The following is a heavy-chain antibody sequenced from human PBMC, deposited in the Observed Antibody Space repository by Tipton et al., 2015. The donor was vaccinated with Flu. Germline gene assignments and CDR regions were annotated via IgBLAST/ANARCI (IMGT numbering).Heavy chain of an antibody. Sequence: TLSLTCTVSGGSISSYHWSWIRQPAGKGLEWIGRIYTSGSTNYNPSLKSRATMSVDTSKNQFSLKLSSVTAADTAVYYCARDNYDYVWGSYRYNYFDYWGQGTLVTVSS. CDR3: ARDNYDYVWGSYRYNYFDY. D-gene: IGHD3-16*02. CDR1: GGSISSYH. V-gene: IGHV4-4*07. J-gene: IGHJ4*02. CDR2: IYTSGST.